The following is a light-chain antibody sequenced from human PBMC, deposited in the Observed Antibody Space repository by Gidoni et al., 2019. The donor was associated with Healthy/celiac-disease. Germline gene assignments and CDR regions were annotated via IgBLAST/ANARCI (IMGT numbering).Light chain of an antibody. CDR3: QQYNSYS. CDR1: QSISSW. CDR2: KAS. V-gene: IGKV1-5*03. Sequence: DIQMTQSPSTLSASVGDRVTITCRASQSISSWLAWYQQKPGKAPKLLIYKASSLESGVPSRFSGSGSGTEFTLTISSLQPDDFATYYCQQYNSYSFGPGPKWISN. J-gene: IGKJ3*01.